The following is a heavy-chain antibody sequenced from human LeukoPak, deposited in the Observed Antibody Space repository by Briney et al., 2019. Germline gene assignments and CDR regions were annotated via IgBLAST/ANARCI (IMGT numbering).Heavy chain of an antibody. CDR2: ISSNGGST. Sequence: GGSLRLSCAASGSTFSSYAMHWVRQAPGKGLEYVSAISSNGGSTYYANSVKGRFTISRDNSKDTLYLQMGSLRAEDMAVYYCARAFQPRSIVGAIDYWGQGTLVTVSS. V-gene: IGHV3-64*01. D-gene: IGHD1-26*01. J-gene: IGHJ4*02. CDR1: GSTFSSYA. CDR3: ARAFQPRSIVGAIDY.